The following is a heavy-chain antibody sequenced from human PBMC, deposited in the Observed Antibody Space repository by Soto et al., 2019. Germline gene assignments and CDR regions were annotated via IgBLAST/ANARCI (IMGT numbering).Heavy chain of an antibody. CDR3: ARAPKGGARSGSLLEY. CDR2: ISYDGSSN. J-gene: IGHJ4*02. V-gene: IGHV3-30-3*01. D-gene: IGHD1-26*01. CDR1: GFTFSHYS. Sequence: PGGSLRLSCAASGFTFSHYSTHWVRQAPGKGLEWVAFISYDGSSNYYAESVKGRFTISRDNSKNTMYVQMNSLRAEDTAVYYCARAPKGGARSGSLLEYWGLGTLVTVSS.